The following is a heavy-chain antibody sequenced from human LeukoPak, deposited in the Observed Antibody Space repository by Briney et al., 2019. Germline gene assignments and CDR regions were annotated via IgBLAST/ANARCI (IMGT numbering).Heavy chain of an antibody. Sequence: GGSLRLSCTASGFTFGDYAMSWVRQAPGKGLEWVGFIRSKAYGGTTEYAASVKGRFTISRDDSKSIAYLQMNSLKTEDTAVYYCTRPLGYCSSTSCPSTYYYYGMDVWGQGTMVTVSS. D-gene: IGHD2-2*01. V-gene: IGHV3-49*04. CDR3: TRPLGYCSSTSCPSTYYYYGMDV. J-gene: IGHJ6*02. CDR2: IRSKAYGGTT. CDR1: GFTFGDYA.